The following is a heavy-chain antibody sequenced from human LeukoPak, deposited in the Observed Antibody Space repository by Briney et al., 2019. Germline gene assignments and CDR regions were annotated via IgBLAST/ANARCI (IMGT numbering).Heavy chain of an antibody. V-gene: IGHV1-18*01. CDR3: ARGGPSSTYSYYYYGMDV. Sequence: GASVKVSCKASGYTFTSYGISWVRQAPGQGLEWMGWISAYNGNTNYAQKLQGRVTMTTDTSTSTAYMELSRLRSDDTAVYYCARGGPSSTYSYYYYGMDVWGQGTTVTVSS. CDR1: GYTFTSYG. J-gene: IGHJ6*02. D-gene: IGHD6-13*01. CDR2: ISAYNGNT.